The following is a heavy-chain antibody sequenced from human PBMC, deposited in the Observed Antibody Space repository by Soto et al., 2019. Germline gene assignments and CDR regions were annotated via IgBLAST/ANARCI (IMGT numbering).Heavy chain of an antibody. CDR2: IYYSGST. J-gene: IGHJ4*02. Sequence: SEPLSLTCTVSGRSISSYYWSWIRQPPGKGLEWIGYIYYSGSTNYNPSLKSRVTISVDTSKNQFSLKLSSVTAADTAVYYCARDEPPRYCSSIRCPTGGSYWGQGTLVSVS. D-gene: IGHD2-2*01. CDR3: ARDEPPRYCSSIRCPTGGSY. V-gene: IGHV4-59*01. CDR1: GRSISSYY.